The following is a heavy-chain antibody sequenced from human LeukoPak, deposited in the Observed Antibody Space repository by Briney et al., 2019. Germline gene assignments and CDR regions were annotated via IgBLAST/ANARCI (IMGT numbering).Heavy chain of an antibody. V-gene: IGHV4-4*07. D-gene: IGHD6-13*01. CDR3: ARVVYSSSSGNWFDP. J-gene: IGHJ5*02. Sequence: SETLSLTCTVSGGSISSYYWSWIRQPAGKGLEWIGRIYTSGSTNYNPSLKSRVTMSVDTSKNQFSLKLSSVTAADTAVYYCARVVYSSSSGNWFDPWGQGTLVTVSS. CDR2: IYTSGST. CDR1: GGSISSYY.